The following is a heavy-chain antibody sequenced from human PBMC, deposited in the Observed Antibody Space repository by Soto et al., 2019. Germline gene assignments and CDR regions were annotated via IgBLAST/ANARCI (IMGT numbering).Heavy chain of an antibody. Sequence: EVQLLESGGGLVQPGGSLRLSCAVSGFTFSNYAMTWVRQAPGMGLEWVSGDKGGGGKPYYAASVKARCTMFRDESENPLNLQMFNLRAEDTATYYCARAQYSGYAASMNLDSWGQGILVTVSS. CDR1: GFTFSNYA. V-gene: IGHV3-23*01. CDR3: ARAQYSGYAASMNLDS. CDR2: DKGGGGKP. J-gene: IGHJ4*02. D-gene: IGHD5-12*01.